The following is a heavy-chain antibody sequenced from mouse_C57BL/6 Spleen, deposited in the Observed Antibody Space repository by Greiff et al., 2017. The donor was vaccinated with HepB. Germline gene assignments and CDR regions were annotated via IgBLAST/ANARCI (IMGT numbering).Heavy chain of an antibody. CDR1: GFSLTSYA. CDR3: ARTNYASSSAWFAY. J-gene: IGHJ3*01. Sequence: VHLVESGPGLVAPSQSLSITCTVSGFSLTSYAISWVRQPPGKGLEWLGVIWTGGGTNYNSALKSRLSISKDNSKSQVFLKMNSLQTDDTARYYCARTNYASSSAWFAYWGQGTLVTVSA. V-gene: IGHV2-9-1*01. CDR2: IWTGGGT. D-gene: IGHD1-1*01.